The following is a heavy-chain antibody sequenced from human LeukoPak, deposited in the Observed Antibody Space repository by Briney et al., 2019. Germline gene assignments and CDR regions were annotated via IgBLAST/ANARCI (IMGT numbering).Heavy chain of an antibody. CDR1: GGSVSSYY. V-gene: IGHV4-59*02. D-gene: IGHD5-18*01. J-gene: IGHJ6*03. CDR2: IYYSGST. CDR3: AKVDTTMDPGDYYYYYMDV. Sequence: SETLSLTCTVSGGSVSSYYWSWIRQPPGKGLEWIGYIYYSGSTNYNPSLESRVTISVGTSKNHFSLKLSSVTAADTAVYYCAKVDTTMDPGDYYYYYMDVWGKGTTVTVSS.